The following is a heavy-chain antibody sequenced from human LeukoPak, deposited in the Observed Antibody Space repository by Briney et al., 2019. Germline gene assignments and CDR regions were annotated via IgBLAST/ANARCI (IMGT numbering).Heavy chain of an antibody. CDR3: ARGATMVRGVIAKY. CDR1: GYTFTNYD. D-gene: IGHD3-10*01. V-gene: IGHV1-8*01. Sequence: ASATVSCKASGYTFTNYDINWVRQATGQGLEWMGRMNPDSSNTGYAQKFQGRVTMTWNTSISTAYMEVNSLTSEDTAVYYCARGATMVRGVIAKYWGQGTLVTVSS. CDR2: MNPDSSNT. J-gene: IGHJ4*02.